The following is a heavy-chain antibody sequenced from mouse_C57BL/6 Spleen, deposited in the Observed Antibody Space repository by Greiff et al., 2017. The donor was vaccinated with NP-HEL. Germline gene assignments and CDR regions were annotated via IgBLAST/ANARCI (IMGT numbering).Heavy chain of an antibody. CDR3: ARSYGSSYGNYAMDY. Sequence: DVMLVESGGGLVKPGGSLKLSCAASGFTFSSYAMSWVRQTPEKRLEWVATISDGGSYTYYPDNVKGRFTISRDNAKNNLYLQMSHLKSEDTAMYYCARSYGSSYGNYAMDYWGQGTSVTVSS. J-gene: IGHJ4*01. CDR2: ISDGGSYT. D-gene: IGHD1-1*01. V-gene: IGHV5-4*03. CDR1: GFTFSSYA.